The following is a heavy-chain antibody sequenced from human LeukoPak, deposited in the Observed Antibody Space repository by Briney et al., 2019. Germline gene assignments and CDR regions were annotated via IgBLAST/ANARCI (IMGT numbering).Heavy chain of an antibody. CDR2: MNPNSGNT. Sequence: ASEKVSCKASGYTFTSYDINWVRQATGQGLEWMGWMNPNSGNTGYAQKFQGRVTMTRNTSISTAYMELSSLRSEDTAVYYCARGQEYYDFWSTSYAYYYGMDVWGQGTTVTVSS. V-gene: IGHV1-8*01. CDR3: ARGQEYYDFWSTSYAYYYGMDV. CDR1: GYTFTSYD. D-gene: IGHD3-3*01. J-gene: IGHJ6*02.